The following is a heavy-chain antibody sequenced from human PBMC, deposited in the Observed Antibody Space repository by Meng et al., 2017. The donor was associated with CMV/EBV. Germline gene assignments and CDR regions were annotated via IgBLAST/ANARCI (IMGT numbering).Heavy chain of an antibody. J-gene: IGHJ4*02. CDR2: INHSGGT. CDR3: ARVISGY. Sequence: GSLRLSCAVYGGSFSGYHWSWIRQPPGKGLEWIGEINHSGGTNYNPSLKSRVTISVDTSKNQFSLKLSSVTAADTAVYYCARVISGYWGQGTLVTV. D-gene: IGHD2/OR15-2a*01. V-gene: IGHV4-34*01. CDR1: GGSFSGYH.